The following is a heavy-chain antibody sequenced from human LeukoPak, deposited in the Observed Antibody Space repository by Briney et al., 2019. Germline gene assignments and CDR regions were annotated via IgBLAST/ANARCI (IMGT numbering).Heavy chain of an antibody. V-gene: IGHV4-4*02. CDR2: IHRSGSP. CDR3: ARGVLGYCSSTSCVTSDY. CDR1: LDSTTSNF. D-gene: IGHD2-2*01. J-gene: IGHJ4*02. Sequence: SETLSLTCTVSLDSTTSNFWSWVRQPPGKGLEWIGEIHRSGSPNYNPSLQSRVTISIDRSRNQIALELSSVTAADTAVYYCARGVLGYCSSTSCVTSDYWGQGTLVTVSS.